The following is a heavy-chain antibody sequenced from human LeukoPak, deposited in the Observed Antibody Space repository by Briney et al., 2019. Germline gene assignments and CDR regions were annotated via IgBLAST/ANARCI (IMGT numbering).Heavy chain of an antibody. CDR1: GGSISSYY. CDR2: IYYSGST. V-gene: IGHV4-59*01. CDR3: ARYCSGGSCYSDAFDI. J-gene: IGHJ3*02. Sequence: PSETLSLTCTVSGGSISSYYWSWIRQPPGKGLEWIGYIYYSGSTNYNPSLKSRVTISVDKSKNQFSLKLSSVTAADTAVYYCARYCSGGSCYSDAFDIWGQGTMVTVSS. D-gene: IGHD2-15*01.